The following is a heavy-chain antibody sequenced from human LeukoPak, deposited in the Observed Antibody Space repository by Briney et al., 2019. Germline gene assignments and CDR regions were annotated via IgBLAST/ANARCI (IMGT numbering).Heavy chain of an antibody. V-gene: IGHV4-59*01. CDR2: IYYSGST. CDR3: ARSSEGRYYYDSSGFSYYYYYMDV. Sequence: SETLSLTCTVSGGSISSYYWSWIRQPPGKGLEWIGYIYYSGSTNYNPSLKSRVTISVDTSKNQFSLKLSSVTAADTAVYYCARSSEGRYYYDSSGFSYYYYYMDVWGKGTTVTVSS. CDR1: GGSISSYY. D-gene: IGHD3-22*01. J-gene: IGHJ6*03.